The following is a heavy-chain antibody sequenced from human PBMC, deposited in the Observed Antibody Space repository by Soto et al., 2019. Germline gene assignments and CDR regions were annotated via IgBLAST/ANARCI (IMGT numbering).Heavy chain of an antibody. J-gene: IGHJ6*02. D-gene: IGHD3-3*01. V-gene: IGHV4-39*01. CDR2: IYYSGST. Sequence: TLSLTCTFSGGSISSSSYYWGWIRQPPGKGLEWIGSIYYSGSTYYNPSLKSRVTISVDTSKNQFSLKLSSVTAADTAVYYCATKYYDFWSGYSDVWGQGTTVTVSS. CDR1: GGSISSSSYY. CDR3: ATKYYDFWSGYSDV.